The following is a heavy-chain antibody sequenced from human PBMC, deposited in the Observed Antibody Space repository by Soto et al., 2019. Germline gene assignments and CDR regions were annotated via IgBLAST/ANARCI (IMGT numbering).Heavy chain of an antibody. D-gene: IGHD5-12*01. CDR1: GFTFSNYA. V-gene: IGHV3-30*04. CDR3: ARDSRTDGYKYDYFDY. J-gene: IGHJ4*02. CDR2: ISYDGRDE. Sequence: QVQLVESGGGVVQPGRSLRLSCTASGFTFSNYAIHWVRQAPGKGLEWVAFISYDGRDEYYADSVKGRFTISRDNSKNTLYLQMYSLRAEDTGMFYCARDSRTDGYKYDYFDYWGQGTLVTVSS.